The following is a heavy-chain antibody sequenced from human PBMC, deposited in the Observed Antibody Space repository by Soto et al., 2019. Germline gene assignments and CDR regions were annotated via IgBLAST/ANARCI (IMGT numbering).Heavy chain of an antibody. D-gene: IGHD3-10*01. V-gene: IGHV4-38-2*01. CDR3: ASVGGAYGSGSSYYYYGMDV. CDR1: GYSISSGYY. CDR2: IYHSGST. Sequence: SETLSFTCAVSGYSISSGYYWGWIRQPPVKGLECIGSIYHSGSTYYNPSLKSRVTISVDTSKNQFSMKLSSVTAADTAVYYCASVGGAYGSGSSYYYYGMDVGGQGTTVTVS. J-gene: IGHJ6*02.